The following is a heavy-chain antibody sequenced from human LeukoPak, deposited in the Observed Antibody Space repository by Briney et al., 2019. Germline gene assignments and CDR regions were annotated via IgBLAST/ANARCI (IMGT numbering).Heavy chain of an antibody. D-gene: IGHD3-10*01. Sequence: SQTLSLTCAISGDSVSSNSAAWNWLRQSPSRGLEWLGRTYYRSKRYNDYAVSVKSRITINPDTSKNQFSLQLNSVTPEDTAVYYCARDVHRPMVRGKNWFDPWGQGTLVTVSS. CDR2: TYYRSKRYN. CDR1: GDSVSSNSAA. J-gene: IGHJ5*02. CDR3: ARDVHRPMVRGKNWFDP. V-gene: IGHV6-1*01.